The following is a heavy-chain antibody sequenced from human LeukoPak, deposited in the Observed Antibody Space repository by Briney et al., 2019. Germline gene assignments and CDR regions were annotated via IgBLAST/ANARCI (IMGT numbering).Heavy chain of an antibody. J-gene: IGHJ4*02. CDR3: ARESRYSSSSGSY. CDR2: INPNSGGT. Sequence: ASVKVSCKASGYTFTGYYMHWVRQAPGQGLEWMGWINPNSGGTNYAQKFQGRVTMTRDTSISTAYMELSRLRSDDTAVYYCARESRYSSSSGSYWGQGTLVTVSS. CDR1: GYTFTGYY. V-gene: IGHV1-2*02. D-gene: IGHD6-13*01.